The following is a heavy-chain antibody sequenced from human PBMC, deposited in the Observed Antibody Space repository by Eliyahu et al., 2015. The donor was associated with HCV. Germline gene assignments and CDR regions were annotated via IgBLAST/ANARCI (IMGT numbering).Heavy chain of an antibody. Sequence: EVQLVESGGDLVQPGRSLRLSCAASGFTFXDYAXHWVRQAPGKGLEWVSGISWNTDSVAYADSVKGRFTISRDNAKNSLYLQMSSLRAEDTALYYCAKGLVGYSYGGGYYYYYGMDVWGQGTTVTVSS. CDR2: ISWNTDSV. V-gene: IGHV3-9*01. D-gene: IGHD5-18*01. CDR1: GFTFXDYA. J-gene: IGHJ6*02. CDR3: AKGLVGYSYGGGYYYYYGMDV.